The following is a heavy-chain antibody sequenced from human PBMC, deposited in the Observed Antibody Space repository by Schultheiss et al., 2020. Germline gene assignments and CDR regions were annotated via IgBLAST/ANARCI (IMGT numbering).Heavy chain of an antibody. CDR2: IYYSGST. CDR3: ARERDSYAHFDY. V-gene: IGHV4-39*02. D-gene: IGHD5-18*01. Sequence: SETLSLTCTVSGGSISSSNWWSWVRQPPGKGLEWIGSIYYSGSTYYNPSLKSRVTISVDTSKNQFSLKLSSVTAADTAVYYCARERDSYAHFDYWGQGTLVTVSS. J-gene: IGHJ4*02. CDR1: GGSISSSNW.